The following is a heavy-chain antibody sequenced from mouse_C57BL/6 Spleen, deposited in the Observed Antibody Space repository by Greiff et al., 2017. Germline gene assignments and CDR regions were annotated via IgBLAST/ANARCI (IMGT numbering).Heavy chain of an antibody. CDR2: INPNNGGT. V-gene: IGHV1-18*01. J-gene: IGHJ1*03. CDR3: ARRVYYLWYFDV. Sequence: VQLKQSGPELVKPGASVKIPCKASGYTFTDYNMDWVKQSHGKSLEWIGDINPNNGGTIYNQKFKGKATLTVDKSSSTAYMELRSLTSEDTAVYYCARRVYYLWYFDVWGTGTTVTVSS. D-gene: IGHD1-1*01. CDR1: GYTFTDYN.